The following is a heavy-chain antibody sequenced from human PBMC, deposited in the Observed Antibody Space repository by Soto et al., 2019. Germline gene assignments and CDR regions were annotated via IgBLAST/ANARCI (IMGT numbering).Heavy chain of an antibody. CDR1: GFTFSSYG. D-gene: IGHD6-6*01. J-gene: IGHJ4*02. CDR3: AKSDSIAARQGYFDY. Sequence: GGSLRLSCAASGFTFSSYGMHWVRQAPGKGLEWVAVISYDGSNKYYADSVKGRFTISRDNSKNTLYLQMNSLRAEDTAVYYCAKSDSIAARQGYFDYWGQGTLVTVSS. V-gene: IGHV3-30*18. CDR2: ISYDGSNK.